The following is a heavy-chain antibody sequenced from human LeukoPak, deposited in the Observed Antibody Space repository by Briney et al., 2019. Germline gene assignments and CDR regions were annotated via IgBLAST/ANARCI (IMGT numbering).Heavy chain of an antibody. D-gene: IGHD3-10*01. Sequence: SETLSLTCTVSGGSISSYYWSWIRQPPGKGLEWIGYIYYTGSTNYNPSLKSRVTISVDMSKSQFSLKLSSVTAADTAVYYCARAVEEGFGELLPGYWGQGTLVTVSS. V-gene: IGHV4-59*01. CDR1: GGSISSYY. J-gene: IGHJ4*02. CDR2: IYYTGST. CDR3: ARAVEEGFGELLPGY.